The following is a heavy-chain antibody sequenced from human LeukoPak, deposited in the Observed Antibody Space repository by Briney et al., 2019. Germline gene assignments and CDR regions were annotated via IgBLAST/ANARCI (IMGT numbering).Heavy chain of an antibody. J-gene: IGHJ4*02. V-gene: IGHV1-18*01. CDR2: ISAYNGNT. D-gene: IGHD3-3*01. Sequence: ASVKVSCKASGYTFTSYGISWVRQAPGQGLEWMGWISAYNGNTDYAQNLQGRVTMTTDTSTSTAYMELRSLRSDDTAVYYCAIGPDDFWGGYCGYWGQGTLGHVSS. CDR3: AIGPDDFWGGYCGY. CDR1: GYTFTSYG.